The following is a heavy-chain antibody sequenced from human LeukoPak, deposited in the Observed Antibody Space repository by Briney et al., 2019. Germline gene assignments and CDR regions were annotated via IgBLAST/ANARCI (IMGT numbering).Heavy chain of an antibody. D-gene: IGHD3-22*01. CDR1: GFTFRRYT. CDR3: ARDGGFHYDSSGDAFDI. V-gene: IGHV3-21*01. Sequence: PGGSLRLSCAASGFTFRRYTMTWVRQAPGRGLEWVSSISSNSAYIYYADSLRGRLTISRDNAKNSLYLQVDSPGADDTAVYYCARDGGFHYDSSGDAFDIWGQGTMVTVSS. J-gene: IGHJ3*02. CDR2: ISSNSAYI.